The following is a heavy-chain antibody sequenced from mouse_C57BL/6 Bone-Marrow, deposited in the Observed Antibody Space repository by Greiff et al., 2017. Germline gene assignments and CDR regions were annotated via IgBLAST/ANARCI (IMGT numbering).Heavy chain of an antibody. CDR1: GFTFSSYG. CDR3: ASRRGYFDY. J-gene: IGHJ2*01. V-gene: IGHV5-6*02. CDR2: ISSGGSYT. Sequence: EVKLEESGGDLVKPGGSLKLSCAASGFTFSSYGMSWVRQTPDKRLEWVATISSGGSYTYYPDSVKGRFTISRDNAKNTLYLQMSSLKSEDTAMYYCASRRGYFDYWGQGTTLTVSS.